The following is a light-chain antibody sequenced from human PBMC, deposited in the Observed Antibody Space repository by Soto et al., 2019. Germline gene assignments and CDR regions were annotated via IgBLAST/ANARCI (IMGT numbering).Light chain of an antibody. J-gene: IGKJ4*01. V-gene: IGKV3-11*01. CDR3: QQRSNWLT. CDR2: DAS. Sequence: PGARATLSCRASQSVDSYLAWYQQKPGQAPRLLIYDASNRATGIPARFSGSGSGTDFTLTISSLEPEDFAVYYCQQRSNWLTFGGGTKVEIK. CDR1: QSVDSY.